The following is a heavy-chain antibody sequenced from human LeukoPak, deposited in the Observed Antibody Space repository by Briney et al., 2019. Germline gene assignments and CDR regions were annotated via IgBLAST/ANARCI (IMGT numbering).Heavy chain of an antibody. CDR2: IKNDGAVK. CDR1: GFTFSYHW. V-gene: IGHV3-7*03. Sequence: SGGSLRLSCAASGFTFSYHWMTWVRQAPGKGLEWVANIKNDGAVKNYVDSVKGRFTISRDNAKNSLYLQMNSLRAEDTAVYYCARGWDYGDYERVAFDIWGQGTMVTVSS. D-gene: IGHD4-17*01. J-gene: IGHJ3*02. CDR3: ARGWDYGDYERVAFDI.